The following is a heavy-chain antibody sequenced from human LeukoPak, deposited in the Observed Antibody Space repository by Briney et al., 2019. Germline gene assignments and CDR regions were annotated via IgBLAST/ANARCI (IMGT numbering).Heavy chain of an antibody. J-gene: IGHJ6*02. CDR3: ARVAGWELLNYYYYGMDV. CDR2: ISAYNGNT. D-gene: IGHD1-26*01. V-gene: IGHV1-18*04. Sequence: ASLKVSCTASGYTFSSYAMNWVRQAPGQGLEWMGWISAYNGNTNYAQKLQGRVTMTTDTSTSTAYMELRSLRSDDTAVYYCARVAGWELLNYYYYGMDVWGQGTTVTVSS. CDR1: GYTFSSYA.